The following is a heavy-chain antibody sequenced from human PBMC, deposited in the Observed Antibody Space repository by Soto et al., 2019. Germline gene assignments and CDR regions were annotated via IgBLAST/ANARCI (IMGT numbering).Heavy chain of an antibody. CDR1: GDSLRGQS. D-gene: IGHD6-19*01. J-gene: IGHJ6*02. Sequence: ETLSLTCAVVGDSLRGQSWNWIRQSPGKGLEWIGELDQSGGTNYNPSLKSRAIISDDTSKNQFSLTLTSVTAADTAVYYCAREYSYGWSGESLDFWGQGTTVTVSS. V-gene: IGHV4-34*01. CDR2: LDQSGGT. CDR3: AREYSYGWSGESLDF.